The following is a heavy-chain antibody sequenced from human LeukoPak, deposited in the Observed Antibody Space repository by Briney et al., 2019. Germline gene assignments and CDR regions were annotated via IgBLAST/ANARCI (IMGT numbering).Heavy chain of an antibody. CDR1: GFTFSSYS. D-gene: IGHD3-10*01. CDR3: ARDPTTYGSVSYYYYFEY. Sequence: GGSLRLSCAAAGFTFSSYSMNWVRQAPGKGLEWVSSISSSSSYIYYADSVKGRFTISRDNAKNSLYLQMNSLRAEDTAVYYCARDPTTYGSVSYYYYFEYWGQGTLVTVSS. V-gene: IGHV3-21*01. J-gene: IGHJ4*02. CDR2: ISSSSSYI.